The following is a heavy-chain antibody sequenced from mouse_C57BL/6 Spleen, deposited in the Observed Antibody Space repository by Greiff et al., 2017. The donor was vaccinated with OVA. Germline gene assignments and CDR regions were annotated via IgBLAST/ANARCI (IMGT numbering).Heavy chain of an antibody. Sequence: VQLKESGAELVKPGASVKLSCTASGFNIKDYYMHWVKQRTEKGLEWIGRIDPEDGETKYAPKFQGMATITADTSSNTADLQLSSLTSEETAVYYCARGITTSKDYWGQGTSVTVSS. J-gene: IGHJ4*01. D-gene: IGHD2-4*01. CDR2: IDPEDGET. CDR3: ARGITTSKDY. CDR1: GFNIKDYY. V-gene: IGHV14-2*01.